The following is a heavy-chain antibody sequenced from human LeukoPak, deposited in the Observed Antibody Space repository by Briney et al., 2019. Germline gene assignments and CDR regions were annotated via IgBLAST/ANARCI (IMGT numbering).Heavy chain of an antibody. D-gene: IGHD3-3*01. CDR3: ARVSISLFGVVTAHFDS. Sequence: PSETLSLTCGVSGGSFSGSYGGWIRQPPGKGLEWIGEINLSGSTNYNSSLTSRVTMSLDTSKNQFSLNLRSVTTADTAVYYCARVSISLFGVVTAHFDSWGQGTLVAVSS. V-gene: IGHV4-34*01. CDR2: INLSGST. J-gene: IGHJ4*02. CDR1: GGSFSGSY.